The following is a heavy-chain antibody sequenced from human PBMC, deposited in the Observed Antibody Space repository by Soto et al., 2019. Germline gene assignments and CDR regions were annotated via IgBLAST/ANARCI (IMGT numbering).Heavy chain of an antibody. CDR1: GFTFSSYA. CDR2: TKNKTNRGTT. D-gene: IGHD4-17*01. Sequence: GGSLRLSCAASGFTFSSYAMHWVRQAPGKGLEWVGFTKNKTNRGTTEYAASVKGRSTISRDDSKSIAYLQMNSLKTEDTAVYYYTREDYGDYVDYWGQGTLVTVSS. CDR3: TREDYGDYVDY. V-gene: IGHV3-49*04. J-gene: IGHJ4*02.